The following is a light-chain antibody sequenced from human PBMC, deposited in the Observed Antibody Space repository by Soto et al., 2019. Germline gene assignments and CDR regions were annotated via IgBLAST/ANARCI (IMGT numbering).Light chain of an antibody. CDR3: CSSAGSYSYV. Sequence: QSALTQPRSVSGSPGQSVTLSCTGTSSDVGSYNYVSWYQHHPGKAPKLMIYDVTKRPSGVPDRFSGSKSGNTASLTISGLQAEDEADHYCCSSAGSYSYVFGTGTKLTVL. V-gene: IGLV2-11*01. CDR2: DVT. CDR1: SSDVGSYNY. J-gene: IGLJ1*01.